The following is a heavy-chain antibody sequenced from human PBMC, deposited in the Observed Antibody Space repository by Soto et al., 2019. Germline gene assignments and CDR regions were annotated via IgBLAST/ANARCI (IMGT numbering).Heavy chain of an antibody. CDR1: GYNFTSYW. J-gene: IGHJ6*02. V-gene: IGHV5-10-1*01. CDR3: ATQGVTMIVVVSNYGMDV. D-gene: IGHD3-22*01. CDR2: IDPSDSYT. Sequence: GESMKISCKGSGYNFTSYWISWVRQMTGKGLEWMGRIDPSDSYTNYSPSFQGHVTISADKSINTAYLQWSSLTASDTAMYYCATQGVTMIVVVSNYGMDVWGQGTTVTVSS.